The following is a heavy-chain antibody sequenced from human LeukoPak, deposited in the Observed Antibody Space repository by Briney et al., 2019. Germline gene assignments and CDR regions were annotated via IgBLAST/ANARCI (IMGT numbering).Heavy chain of an antibody. Sequence: GGSLRLSCAASGFTFSSYGMLWVRQAPGKGLEWVAFIRYDGSNKYYADSVKGRFTISRDNSKNTLYLQMNSLRAEDTAVYYCAKDLGSYFDYWGQGTLVTVSS. J-gene: IGHJ4*02. CDR2: IRYDGSNK. CDR3: AKDLGSYFDY. CDR1: GFTFSSYG. D-gene: IGHD3-16*01. V-gene: IGHV3-30*02.